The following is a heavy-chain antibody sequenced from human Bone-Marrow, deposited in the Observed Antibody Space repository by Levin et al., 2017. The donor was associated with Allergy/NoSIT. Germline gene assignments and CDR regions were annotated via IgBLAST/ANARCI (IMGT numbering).Heavy chain of an antibody. J-gene: IGHJ4*02. Sequence: GASVKVSCKVSGGTVSSYRISWVREAPGQGLEWMGGITPLSETVDYAQKFQGRVTITADKSTMTVYMELSRLRSDDTAVYYCWRDYPGIRSGRHFDYWGQWTQVIVSP. V-gene: IGHV1-69*06. CDR3: WRDYPGIRSGRHFDY. D-gene: IGHD6-19*01. CDR2: ITPLSETV. CDR1: GGTVSSYR.